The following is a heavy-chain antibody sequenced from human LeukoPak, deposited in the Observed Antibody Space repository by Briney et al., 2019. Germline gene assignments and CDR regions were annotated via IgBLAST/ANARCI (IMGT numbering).Heavy chain of an antibody. J-gene: IGHJ3*02. V-gene: IGHV4-4*07. CDR2: IYTSGST. CDR3: ARHLGYCSSTSCYWHAFDI. Sequence: PSETLSLTCTVSGGSISSYYWSWIRQPAGKGLEWIGRIYTSGSTNYNPSLKSRVTMSVDTSKNQFSLKLSSVTAADTAVCYCARHLGYCSSTSCYWHAFDIWGQGTMVTVSS. CDR1: GGSISSYY. D-gene: IGHD2-2*01.